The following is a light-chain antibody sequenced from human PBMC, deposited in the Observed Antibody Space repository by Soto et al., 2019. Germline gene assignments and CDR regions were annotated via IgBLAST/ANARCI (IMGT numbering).Light chain of an antibody. Sequence: QSVLTQPPSVSEAPRQRVTISCSGSSSNIGNNAVNWYQQLPGKAPKLLIYYDDLLPSGVSDRFSGSKSGTSASLAISGLQSEEEADYYCAAWEDSLNGYVFGTGTNAPS. CDR3: AAWEDSLNGYV. CDR1: SSNIGNNA. CDR2: YDD. V-gene: IGLV1-36*01. J-gene: IGLJ1*01.